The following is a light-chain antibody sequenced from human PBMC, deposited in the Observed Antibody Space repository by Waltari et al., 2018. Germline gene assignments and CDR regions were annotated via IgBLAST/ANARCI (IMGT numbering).Light chain of an antibody. Sequence: DTQMTQSPSTLSASVGDTVTITCRASQSISSWLAWYQQKPGKAPKLLIFHASSLESGVPSRFSGGGSGVEFTLTISSLQPDDFASYYCQQYKTFPLTFGGGTKVEIK. CDR3: QQYKTFPLT. CDR2: HAS. CDR1: QSISSW. J-gene: IGKJ4*01. V-gene: IGKV1-5*01.